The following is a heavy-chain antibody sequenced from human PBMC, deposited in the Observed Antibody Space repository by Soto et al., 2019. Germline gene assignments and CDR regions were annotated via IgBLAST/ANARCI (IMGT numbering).Heavy chain of an antibody. CDR1: GGSISSSNW. V-gene: IGHV4-4*02. Sequence: QVQLHESGPGVVKPSGTLSLTCEVSGGSISSSNWWSWVRQTPGKGLEWIGEIFHSGTANYSPSLKSRVTMSVDKAKNLFSLKLTSVTAADTAMYYCARPTGLVTGVAFDIWGQGTLVTVS. CDR3: ARPTGLVTGVAFDI. D-gene: IGHD5-18*01. CDR2: IFHSGTA. J-gene: IGHJ3*02.